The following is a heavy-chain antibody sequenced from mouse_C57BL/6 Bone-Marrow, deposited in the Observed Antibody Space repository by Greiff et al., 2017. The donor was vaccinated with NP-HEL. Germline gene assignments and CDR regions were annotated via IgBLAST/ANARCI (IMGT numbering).Heavy chain of an antibody. V-gene: IGHV1-82*01. D-gene: IGHD2-5*01. CDR1: GYAFSSSW. CDR2: IYPGDGDT. Sequence: QVQLQQSGPELVKPGASVKISCKASGYAFSSSWMNWVKQRPGKGLEWIGRIYPGDGDTNYNGKFKGKATLTAYKSSSTAYMQLSSLTSEDSAVYFCARDYSNTWFAYWGQGTLVTVSA. J-gene: IGHJ3*01. CDR3: ARDYSNTWFAY.